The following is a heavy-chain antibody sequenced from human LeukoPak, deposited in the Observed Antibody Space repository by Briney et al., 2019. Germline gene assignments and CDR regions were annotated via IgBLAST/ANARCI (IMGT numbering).Heavy chain of an antibody. J-gene: IGHJ4*02. Sequence: PSETLSLTCTVSGGSISSYYWSWTRQPPGKGLEWIGYIYYSGSTNYNPSLKSRVTISVDTSKNQFSLKLSSVTAADTAVYYCARGGYSYDYWGQGTLVTVSS. CDR1: GGSISSYY. CDR2: IYYSGST. D-gene: IGHD5-18*01. CDR3: ARGGYSYDY. V-gene: IGHV4-59*01.